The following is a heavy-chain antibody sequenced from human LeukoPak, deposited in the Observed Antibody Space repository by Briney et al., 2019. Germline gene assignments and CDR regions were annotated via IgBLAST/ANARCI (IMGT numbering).Heavy chain of an antibody. V-gene: IGHV4-59*06. CDR1: GGSISGYY. CDR2: IYYSGST. Sequence: SETLSLTCTVSGGSISGYYWSWIRQPPGKGLEWIGYIYYSGSTYYNPSLKSRVTISVDTSKNQFSLKLSSVTAADTAVYYCARDGYGSGSYYYWGQGTLVTVSS. D-gene: IGHD3-10*01. CDR3: ARDGYGSGSYYY. J-gene: IGHJ4*02.